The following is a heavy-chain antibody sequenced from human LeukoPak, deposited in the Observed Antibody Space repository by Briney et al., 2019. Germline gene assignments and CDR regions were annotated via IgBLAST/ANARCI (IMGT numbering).Heavy chain of an antibody. J-gene: IGHJ4*02. CDR1: GGSISSYY. D-gene: IGHD3-9*01. Sequence: PSETLSLTCTVSGGSISSYYWSWIRQPPGKGLEWIGYIYDSGSTNYNPSLKSRVTISVDTSKNQFSLKLSSVTAADTAVYYCARKSSDWFVEWGQGTLVTVSS. CDR2: IYDSGST. V-gene: IGHV4-59*08. CDR3: ARKSSDWFVE.